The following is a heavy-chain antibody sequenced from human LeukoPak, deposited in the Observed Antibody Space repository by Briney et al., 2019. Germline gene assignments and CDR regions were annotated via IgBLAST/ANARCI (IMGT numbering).Heavy chain of an antibody. D-gene: IGHD1-26*01. CDR3: ARAETRSYQGYFFDY. CDR1: GGSISSGGYY. CDR2: IYYSRST. Sequence: SQTLSLTCTVSGGSISSGGYYWSWIRQHPGKGLEWIGYIYYSRSTYYNPSLKSRVTISVDTSKNQFSLKLSSVTAADTAVYYCARAETRSYQGYFFDYWGQGTLVTVSS. J-gene: IGHJ4*02. V-gene: IGHV4-31*03.